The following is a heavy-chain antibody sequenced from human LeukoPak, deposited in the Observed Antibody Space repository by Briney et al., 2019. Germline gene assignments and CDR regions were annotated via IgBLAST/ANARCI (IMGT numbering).Heavy chain of an antibody. Sequence: GGSLRLSCEASGFTFNSYSMNWVRQAPGKGLEWVSYISSGSSTISYADSVKGRFTISRDNAKKSLYLQMNSLRAEDTAVYYCARESDTAMAQRFDYWGQGTLVTVSS. J-gene: IGHJ4*02. V-gene: IGHV3-48*01. D-gene: IGHD5-18*01. CDR3: ARESDTAMAQRFDY. CDR2: ISSGSSTI. CDR1: GFTFNSYS.